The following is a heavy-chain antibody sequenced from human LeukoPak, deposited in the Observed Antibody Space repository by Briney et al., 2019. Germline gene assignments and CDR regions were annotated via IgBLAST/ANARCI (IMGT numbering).Heavy chain of an antibody. D-gene: IGHD1-1*01. CDR3: ARDLKRGERRMDY. CDR2: ISYDGSNK. V-gene: IGHV3-30*04. Sequence: GGSLGLSCAASGFTFSSYAMHWVRQAPGKGLEWVAVISYDGSNKYYADSVKGRFTISRDNSKNTLYLQMNSLRAEDTAVYYCARDLKRGERRMDYWGQGTLVTVSS. CDR1: GFTFSSYA. J-gene: IGHJ4*02.